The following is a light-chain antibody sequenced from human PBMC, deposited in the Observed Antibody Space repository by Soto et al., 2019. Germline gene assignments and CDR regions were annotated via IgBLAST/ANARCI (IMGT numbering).Light chain of an antibody. J-gene: IGKJ2*01. CDR2: DAS. CDR3: QQRTNWPPYT. CDR1: QSVSIY. V-gene: IGKV3-11*01. Sequence: EIVLTQSPATLSLSPGERATLSCRASQSVSIYLAWYQQKPGQAPRLLISDASNRATGIPARFSGSGSGTDFTLTISSLEPEDFAVYYCQQRTNWPPYTFGQGTKLEIK.